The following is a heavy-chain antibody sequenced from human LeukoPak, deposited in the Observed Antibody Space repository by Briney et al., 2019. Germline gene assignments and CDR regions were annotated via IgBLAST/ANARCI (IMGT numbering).Heavy chain of an antibody. CDR2: IYYTGST. J-gene: IGHJ4*02. D-gene: IGHD5-24*01. CDR1: GGSLSDYY. CDR3: ARRVATNPRYYFDY. Sequence: SETLSLTCTVSGGSLSDYYWGWIRQPPGKGLEWIGYIYYTGSTNCDPSLKSRVTISVDTSKNQFSLKLSSVTAADTAVYYCARRVATNPRYYFDYWGQGTLVTVSS. V-gene: IGHV4-59*08.